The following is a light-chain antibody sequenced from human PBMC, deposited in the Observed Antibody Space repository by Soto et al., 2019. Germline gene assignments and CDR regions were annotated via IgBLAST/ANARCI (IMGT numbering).Light chain of an antibody. CDR1: SSNIGAPYD. CDR3: QSYDSSLSALV. CDR2: GDI. V-gene: IGLV1-40*01. Sequence: QSVLTQPPSVSGAPGPRVTISCTGNSSNIGAPYDVHWYQQLPGAAPRLLISGDIDRPSGVPDRFSGSKSGTSASLAITGLHAEDEADYYCQSYDSSLSALVFGGGTKLTVL. J-gene: IGLJ2*01.